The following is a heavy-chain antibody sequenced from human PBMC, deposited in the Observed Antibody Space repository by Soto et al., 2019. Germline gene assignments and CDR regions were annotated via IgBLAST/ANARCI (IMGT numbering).Heavy chain of an antibody. J-gene: IGHJ4*02. V-gene: IGHV4-39*01. CDR3: ARWSPCSSNGGWVDS. D-gene: IGHD6-19*01. CDR2: IFYSGRT. CDR1: SDSIYSSSVY. Sequence: PSETLSLTCTVSSDSIYSSSVYWGWIRQPPGKGLEWIASIFYSGRTYYNPSLKSRVTISVDTSQKQFSLRLNSVTAADTAVYHCARWSPCSSNGGWVDSWGQGTLVTVSS.